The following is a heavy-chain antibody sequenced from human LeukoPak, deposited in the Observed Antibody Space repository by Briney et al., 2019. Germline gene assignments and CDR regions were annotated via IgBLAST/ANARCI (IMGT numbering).Heavy chain of an antibody. Sequence: GGSLRLSCAASGFTFSSYSMNWVRQAPGKGLEWVSSISSSSSYIYYADSVKGRFTISRDNAKNSLYLQMNSLRAEDTAVYYCARLGSSWHIDYWGQGTLVTVPS. V-gene: IGHV3-21*01. CDR2: ISSSSSYI. CDR1: GFTFSSYS. J-gene: IGHJ4*02. D-gene: IGHD6-13*01. CDR3: ARLGSSWHIDY.